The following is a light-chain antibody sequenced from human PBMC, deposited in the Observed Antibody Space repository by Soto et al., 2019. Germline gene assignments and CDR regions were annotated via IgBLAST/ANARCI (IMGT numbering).Light chain of an antibody. V-gene: IGKV3-11*01. Sequence: EIVLTQSPATLSLSPGERATLSCRASQSVSSYLAWYQQKPGQAPRILIYDASNRATGIPARFSGSGSGTDSTLPISSLEPDDFAVDYCQQRTNWPPKYTFGQGTKLAI. CDR3: QQRTNWPPKYT. CDR1: QSVSSY. J-gene: IGKJ2*01. CDR2: DAS.